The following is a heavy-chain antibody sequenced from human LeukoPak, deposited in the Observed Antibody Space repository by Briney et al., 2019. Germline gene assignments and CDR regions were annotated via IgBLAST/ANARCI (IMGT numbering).Heavy chain of an antibody. CDR1: GGSISSGDYY. V-gene: IGHV4-30-4*01. Sequence: PSQTLSLTCTVSGGSISSGDYYWSWIRQPPGKGLEWIGYIYYSGSTYYNPSLKSRVTISVDTSKNQFPLKLSSVTAADTAVYYCARGLNHRIVGATMMVYWGQGTLVTVSS. D-gene: IGHD1-26*01. J-gene: IGHJ4*02. CDR2: IYYSGST. CDR3: ARGLNHRIVGATMMVY.